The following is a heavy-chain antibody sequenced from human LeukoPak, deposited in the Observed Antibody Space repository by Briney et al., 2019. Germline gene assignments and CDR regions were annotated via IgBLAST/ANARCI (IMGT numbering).Heavy chain of an antibody. CDR1: GFTFSDYY. V-gene: IGHV3-11*04. CDR3: ARDIEGSGSSIDY. J-gene: IGHJ4*02. D-gene: IGHD3-10*01. CDR2: ISSSGSTI. Sequence: PGGSLRLSCAASGFTFSDYYMSWIRQAPGKGLEWVSYISSSGSTIYYADSVKGRFTISRDNSKNTLYLQMNSLRAEDTAVYYCARDIEGSGSSIDYWGQGTLVTVSS.